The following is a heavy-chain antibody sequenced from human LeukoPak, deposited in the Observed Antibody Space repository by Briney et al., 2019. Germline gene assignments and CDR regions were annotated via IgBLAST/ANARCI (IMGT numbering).Heavy chain of an antibody. V-gene: IGHV4-61*01. J-gene: IGHJ6*02. CDR2: IYYSGST. Sequence: PSETLSLTCTVSGGSVSSGSYYWSWIRQPPGKGLEWIGYIYYSGSTNYNPSLKSRVTISVDTSKNQFSLKLSSVTAADTAVYYCARGVGFCSSTGCEYYGMDVWGQGTTVTVSS. CDR3: ARGVGFCSSTGCEYYGMDV. D-gene: IGHD2-2*01. CDR1: GGSVSSGSYY.